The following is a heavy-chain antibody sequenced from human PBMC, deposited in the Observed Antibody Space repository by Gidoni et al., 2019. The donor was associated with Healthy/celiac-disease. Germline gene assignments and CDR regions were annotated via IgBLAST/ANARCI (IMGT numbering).Heavy chain of an antibody. CDR2: IYYSGST. Sequence: QVQLQESGPGLVKPSEPLPLPCTVSGGSISSYYWSWIRQPPGKGLEWIGYIYYSGSTNYNPSLKSRVTISVDTSKNQFSLKLSSVTAADTAVYYCARRVDLSGYIFDYWGQGTLVTVSS. CDR3: ARRVDLSGYIFDY. J-gene: IGHJ4*02. V-gene: IGHV4-59*08. D-gene: IGHD5-12*01. CDR1: GGSISSYY.